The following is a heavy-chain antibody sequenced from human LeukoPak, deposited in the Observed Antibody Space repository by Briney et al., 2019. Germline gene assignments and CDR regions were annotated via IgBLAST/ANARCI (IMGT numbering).Heavy chain of an antibody. CDR2: ISYDGSNK. CDR3: AKDAHVWGSYRFAYFDY. Sequence: GGSLRLSCAASGFTFSSYGMHWVRQAPGEGLEWVAVISYDGSNKYYADSVKGRFTISRDNSKNTLYLQMNSLRAEDTAVYYCAKDAHVWGSYRFAYFDYWGQGTLVTVSS. CDR1: GFTFSSYG. J-gene: IGHJ4*02. V-gene: IGHV3-30*18. D-gene: IGHD3-16*02.